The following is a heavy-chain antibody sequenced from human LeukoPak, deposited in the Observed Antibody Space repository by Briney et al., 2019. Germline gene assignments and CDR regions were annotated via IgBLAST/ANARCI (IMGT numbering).Heavy chain of an antibody. CDR1: GFTFSSYA. V-gene: IGHV3-23*01. CDR2: FSRSGGLT. J-gene: IGHJ4*02. CDR3: AKSGPRGDYFYDC. D-gene: IGHD2-21*02. Sequence: GGSLRLSCAASGFTFSSYAMSWVRQAPGKGLQWVSLFSRSGGLTYYADSVKGRFTISRDNSRNTLYLQMNSLRAEDTAVYYCAKSGPRGDYFYDCWGQGTLVTVSS.